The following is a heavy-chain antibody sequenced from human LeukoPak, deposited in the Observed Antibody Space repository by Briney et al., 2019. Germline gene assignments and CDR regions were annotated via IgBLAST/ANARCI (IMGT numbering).Heavy chain of an antibody. J-gene: IGHJ4*02. D-gene: IGHD5-18*01. V-gene: IGHV1-2*02. CDR1: GYTFTSYY. CDR2: INPNSGGT. Sequence: GASVKVSCKASGYTFTSYYMHWVRQAPGQGLEWMGWINPNSGGTNYAQKFQGRVTMTRDTSISTAYMELSRLRSDDTAVYYCARSSGYSSAPEDYWGQGTLVTVSS. CDR3: ARSSGYSSAPEDY.